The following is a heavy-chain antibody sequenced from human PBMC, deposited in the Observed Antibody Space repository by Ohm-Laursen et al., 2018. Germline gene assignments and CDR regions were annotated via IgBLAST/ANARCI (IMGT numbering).Heavy chain of an antibody. J-gene: IGHJ6*02. V-gene: IGHV3-15*01. Sequence: SLRLSCSASGFIFSNYAMNWVRQAPGKGLEWVGRIKSKTDGGTTDYAAPVKGRFTISRDDSKNTLYLQMNSLKTEDTAVYYCTYSPVGATARGYYYYYGMDVWGQGTTVTVSS. CDR3: TYSPVGATARGYYYYYGMDV. D-gene: IGHD1-26*01. CDR1: GFIFSNYA. CDR2: IKSKTDGGTT.